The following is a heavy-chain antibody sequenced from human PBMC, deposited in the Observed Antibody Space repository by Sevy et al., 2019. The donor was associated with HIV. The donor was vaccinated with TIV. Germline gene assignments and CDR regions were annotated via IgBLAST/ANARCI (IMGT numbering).Heavy chain of an antibody. CDR1: GFTFTSYT. Sequence: GGSLRLSCATSGFTFTSYTMNWVRQAPGKGLEWVSSISYSAEYIYYADSVKGRFTISRDNAKNPLFLQMNSLRVEDTAVYCCARDEWDYDPLDYWGQGTLVTVSS. D-gene: IGHD1-26*01. V-gene: IGHV3-21*01. J-gene: IGHJ4*02. CDR3: ARDEWDYDPLDY. CDR2: ISYSAEYI.